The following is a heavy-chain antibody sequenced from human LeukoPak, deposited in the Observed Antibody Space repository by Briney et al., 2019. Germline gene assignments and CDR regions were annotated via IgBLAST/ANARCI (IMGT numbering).Heavy chain of an antibody. CDR1: GGSISSYY. CDR3: ARRNDFDI. V-gene: IGHV4-59*08. J-gene: IGHJ3*02. CDR2: IYYGGNT. Sequence: SETLSLTCTVSGGSISSYYWSWIRQPPGKGLEWIGNIYYGGNTNYNPSLKSRVTISVDTSKNQFSLKLSSVTAADTAVYYCARRNDFDIWGQGTMVTVSS.